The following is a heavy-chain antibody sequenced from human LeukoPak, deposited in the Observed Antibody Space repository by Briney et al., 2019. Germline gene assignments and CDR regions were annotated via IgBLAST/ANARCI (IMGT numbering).Heavy chain of an antibody. CDR3: GRDPFGSGYRGKYMDV. J-gene: IGHJ6*03. V-gene: IGHV4-31*03. CDR2: IYYSGST. CDR1: GGSISSSGYY. D-gene: IGHD3-3*01. Sequence: SETLSLTCTVSGGSISSSGYYWSWIRQHPGKGLEWIGYIYYSGSTYYNPFLKSRVHISVDTSQNQFSLKLSSVTAADKGGYYCGRDPFGSGYRGKYMDVLGKGTTVTVSS.